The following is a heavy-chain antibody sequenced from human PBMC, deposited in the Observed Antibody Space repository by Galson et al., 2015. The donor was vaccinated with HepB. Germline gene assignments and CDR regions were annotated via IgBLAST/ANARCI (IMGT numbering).Heavy chain of an antibody. J-gene: IGHJ3*02. Sequence: SLRLSCAASGFTFSSYGMHWVRQAPGKGLEWVAVISYDGSNKYYADSVKGRFTISRDNSKNTLYLQMNSLRAEDTAVYYCARGHLYSYAPDAFDIWGQGTMVTVSS. D-gene: IGHD5-18*01. CDR2: ISYDGSNK. CDR1: GFTFSSYG. V-gene: IGHV3-30*03. CDR3: ARGHLYSYAPDAFDI.